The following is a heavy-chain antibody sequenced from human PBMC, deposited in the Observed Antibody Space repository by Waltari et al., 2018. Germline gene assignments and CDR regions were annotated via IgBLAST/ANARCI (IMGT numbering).Heavy chain of an antibody. CDR3: AKQLVDVWDGLGGFDV. CDR2: INYGGSA. V-gene: IGHV4-34*01. CDR1: GWSLSGTF. D-gene: IGHD3-16*01. Sequence: QVQLQQWGAGLLRPSETLSLTCAVNGWSLSGTFWGWFRQAPGKGLEWMEEINYGGSANANPSLESRVTISVDTAKNQIFLKVNSVTAADTGLYYCAKQLVDVWDGLGGFDVWGQGTMITVSS. J-gene: IGHJ3*01.